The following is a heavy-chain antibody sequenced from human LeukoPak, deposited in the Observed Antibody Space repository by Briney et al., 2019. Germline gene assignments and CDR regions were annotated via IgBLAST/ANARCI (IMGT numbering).Heavy chain of an antibody. D-gene: IGHD3-9*01. CDR3: AIPRGLQRTLTN. CDR1: GGSFSGYY. J-gene: IGHJ4*02. CDR2: INHSGST. Sequence: SETLSLTCAVYGGSFSGYYWSWICQPPGKGLEWIGEINHSGSTNYNPSLKSRVTISVDTSKNQFSLKLSSVTAADTAVYYCAIPRGLQRTLTNWGQGTLVTVSS. V-gene: IGHV4-34*01.